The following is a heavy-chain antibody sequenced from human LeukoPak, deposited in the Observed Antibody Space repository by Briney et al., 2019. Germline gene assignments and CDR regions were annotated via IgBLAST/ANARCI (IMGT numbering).Heavy chain of an antibody. J-gene: IGHJ6*03. V-gene: IGHV4-61*10. Sequence: PSETLSLTCTVSGGSISSGSYYWSWIRQPAGKGLEWIGYIYYSGSTNYNPSLKSRVTISVDTSKNQFSLKLSSVTAADTAVYYCARHVYSTSWTYYYYYMDVWGKGTTVTISS. CDR2: IYYSGST. CDR3: ARHVYSTSWTYYYYYMDV. CDR1: GGSISSGSYY. D-gene: IGHD6-13*01.